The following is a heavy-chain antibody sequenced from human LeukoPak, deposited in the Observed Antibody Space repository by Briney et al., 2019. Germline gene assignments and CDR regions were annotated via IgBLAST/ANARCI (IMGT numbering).Heavy chain of an antibody. CDR2: ISGSGGST. J-gene: IGHJ4*02. D-gene: IGHD1-1*01. CDR3: AKASNTWNYFDY. CDR1: GFTFSSYS. Sequence: GGSLRLSCVASGFTFSSYSMNWVRQAPGKGLEWVSAISGSGGSTYYADSVKGRFTISRDNSKNTLSLQMNSLRAEDTAIYYCAKASNTWNYFDYWGQGTLVTVSS. V-gene: IGHV3-23*01.